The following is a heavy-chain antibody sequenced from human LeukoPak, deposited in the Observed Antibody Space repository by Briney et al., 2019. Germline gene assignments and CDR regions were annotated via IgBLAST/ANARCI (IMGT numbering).Heavy chain of an antibody. CDR1: GYTFTGYY. J-gene: IGHJ1*01. CDR3: ARTPPRSGWYGSEYFQH. D-gene: IGHD6-19*01. Sequence: GASVKVSCKASGYTFTGYYMRWVRQAPGQGLEWMGWINPNSGGTNYAQKFQGRVTMTRDTSISTAYMELSRLRSDDTAVYYCARTPPRSGWYGSEYFQHWGQGTLVTVSS. V-gene: IGHV1-2*02. CDR2: INPNSGGT.